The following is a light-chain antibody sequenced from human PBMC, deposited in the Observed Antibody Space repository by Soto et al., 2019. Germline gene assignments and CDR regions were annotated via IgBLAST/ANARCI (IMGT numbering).Light chain of an antibody. CDR1: QSVSSSY. V-gene: IGKV3-20*01. J-gene: IGKJ1*01. Sequence: EIVLTQSPGTLSLSPGERATLSCRASQSVSSSYLAWYQQKPGQAPRLLIYGASSSATGIPDRFSGSGSGTEFTLTISNLQSEDFAVYHCQQYDKWPRTFGQGTKVDIK. CDR3: QQYDKWPRT. CDR2: GAS.